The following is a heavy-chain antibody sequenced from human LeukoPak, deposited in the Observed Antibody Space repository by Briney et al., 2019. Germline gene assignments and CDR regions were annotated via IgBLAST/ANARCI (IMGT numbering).Heavy chain of an antibody. CDR2: ISYDGGEK. D-gene: IGHD6-19*01. CDR3: ARESIAVADIHFDY. J-gene: IGHJ4*02. V-gene: IGHV3-30-3*01. CDR1: GFTFSSYA. Sequence: GGSLRLSRAASGFTFSSYAIQWVRQAPGKGLEWVSVISYDGGEKYYADSVKGRFTISRDNSKNTLYLQMNSLSIEDTAVYYCARESIAVADIHFDYWGQGTLVTVSS.